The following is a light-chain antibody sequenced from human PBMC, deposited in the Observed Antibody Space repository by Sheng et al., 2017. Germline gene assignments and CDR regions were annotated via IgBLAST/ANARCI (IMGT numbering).Light chain of an antibody. J-gene: IGKJ4*01. V-gene: IGKV1-5*03. CDR1: QNVSSW. Sequence: DIQLTQSPSTLSASVGDRVTFTCRASQNVSSWVAWFQQKPGKAPKFLIYKASTLESGVPSRFSGSGSGTEFTLTISSLQPDDFATYYCQQYNSYPLTFGGGTKVEIK. CDR2: KAS. CDR3: QQYNSYPLT.